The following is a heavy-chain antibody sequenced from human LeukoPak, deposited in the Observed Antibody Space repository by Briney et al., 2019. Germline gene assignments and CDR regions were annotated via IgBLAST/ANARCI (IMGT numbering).Heavy chain of an antibody. CDR2: INPNSGGT. J-gene: IGHJ5*02. CDR1: GYTFTGYY. CDR3: AGLGYDILTGYWGGFDP. V-gene: IGHV1-2*02. D-gene: IGHD3-9*01. Sequence: ASVKVSCKASGYTFTGYYMHWVRQAPGQGLEWMGWINPNSGGTNYAQKFQGRVTMTRDTSISTAYMELSRLRSDDTAVYYCAGLGYDILTGYWGGFDPWGQGTLVTVSS.